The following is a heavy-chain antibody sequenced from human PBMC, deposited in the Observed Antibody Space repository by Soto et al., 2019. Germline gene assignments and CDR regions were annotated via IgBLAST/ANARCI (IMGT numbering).Heavy chain of an antibody. V-gene: IGHV4-31*03. D-gene: IGHD5-12*01. Sequence: SETLSLTCTVSGGSISSGGYYWSWIRQHPGKGLEWIGYIFYSGDPHYNPSLKSRVTISLDTSKNQLSLRLNSVTAADTAVYYCAREARYSRYDLADFWGQGTLVTVSS. CDR2: IFYSGDP. CDR1: GGSISSGGYY. CDR3: AREARYSRYDLADF. J-gene: IGHJ4*02.